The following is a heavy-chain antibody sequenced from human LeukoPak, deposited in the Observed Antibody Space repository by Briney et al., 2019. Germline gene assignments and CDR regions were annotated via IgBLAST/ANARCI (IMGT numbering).Heavy chain of an antibody. CDR2: ISGSGGST. V-gene: IGHV3-23*01. CDR1: GFTFSSYA. D-gene: IGHD1-26*01. Sequence: GGSLRLSCAASGFTFSSYAMSWVRQAPGKGLEWVSAISGSGGSTYYADSVKGRFTISRDNAKNSLYLQMNSLRAEDTAVYYCARSSGGTYYPDYWGQGTLVTVSS. J-gene: IGHJ4*02. CDR3: ARSSGGTYYPDY.